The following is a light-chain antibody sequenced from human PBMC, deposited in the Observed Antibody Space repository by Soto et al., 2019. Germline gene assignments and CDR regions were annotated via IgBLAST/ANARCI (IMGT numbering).Light chain of an antibody. Sequence: QSALTQPASVSGSLGQSITISCTGTSSDVGGYNYVSWYQQHPGQAPKLLIHEVTNRPSGISDRFSGSKSANTASLTISGLPAEDEAHYYCSSYTTFRTPHVAFGGGTKLTVL. CDR3: SSYTTFRTPHVA. V-gene: IGLV2-14*01. J-gene: IGLJ2*01. CDR2: EVT. CDR1: SSDVGGYNY.